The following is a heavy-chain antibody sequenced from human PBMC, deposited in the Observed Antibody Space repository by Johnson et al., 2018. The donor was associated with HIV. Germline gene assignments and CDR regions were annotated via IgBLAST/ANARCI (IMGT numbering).Heavy chain of an antibody. CDR3: ARDGPRRDAYDI. CDR1: GFTFSSYW. J-gene: IGHJ3*02. Sequence: EVQLVESGGGLVQPGGSLRLSCVASGFTFSSYWMSWVRQAPGKGLEWVANIKKDGSDKYYVDSVKGRFTISRDNAKNSLYLQINGLRAEYMAVYYCARDGPRRDAYDIWGQGTMVTVSS. V-gene: IGHV3-7*01. CDR2: IKKDGSDK.